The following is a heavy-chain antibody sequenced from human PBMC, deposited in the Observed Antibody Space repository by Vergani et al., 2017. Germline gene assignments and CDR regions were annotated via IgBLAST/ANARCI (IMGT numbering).Heavy chain of an antibody. D-gene: IGHD1-26*01. CDR1: ESTFSDYN. Sequence: QVQLMQSGPVMKKPGGSMKVSCQASESTFSDYNIHWVRQAPGQGLQWMGWISPKTGDTDYLQRFQDRVNITRDASTQTVYLKMTRLTSDDTAIYYCAHSWNFGRRDWFDSWGPGTLVTVSS. V-gene: IGHV1-2*02. CDR3: AHSWNFGRRDWFDS. J-gene: IGHJ5*01. CDR2: ISPKTGDT.